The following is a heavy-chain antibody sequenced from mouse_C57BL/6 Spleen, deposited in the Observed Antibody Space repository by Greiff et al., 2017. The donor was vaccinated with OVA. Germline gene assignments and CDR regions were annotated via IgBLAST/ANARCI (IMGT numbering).Heavy chain of an antibody. D-gene: IGHD3-1*01. CDR3: TTLTREPRRFDY. CDR2: IDPENGDT. V-gene: IGHV14-4*01. CDR1: GFNIKDDY. J-gene: IGHJ2*01. Sequence: EVKLMESGAELVRPGASVKLSCTASGFNIKDDYMHWVKQRPEQGLEWIGWIDPENGDTEYASKFQGKATITADTSSNTAYLQLSSLTSEDTAVYYCTTLTREPRRFDYWGQGTTLTVSS.